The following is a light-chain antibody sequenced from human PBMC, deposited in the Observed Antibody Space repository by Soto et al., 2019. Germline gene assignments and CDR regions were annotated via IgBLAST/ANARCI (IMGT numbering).Light chain of an antibody. CDR2: ANN. CDR3: QSFDISLNGYV. CDR1: SSNIGVTS. V-gene: IGLV1-40*01. Sequence: QSVLTQPPSVSAAPGQKVTISCSGSSSNIGVTSVSWYQQPPEAAPKLLIYANNNQPAGVPDRFSASKSGTSASLAITGLQAEDEANYYCQSFDISLNGYVFATGTKVTVL. J-gene: IGLJ1*01.